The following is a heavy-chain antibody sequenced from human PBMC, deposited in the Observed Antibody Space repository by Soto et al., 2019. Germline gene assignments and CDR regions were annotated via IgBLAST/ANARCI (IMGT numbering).Heavy chain of an antibody. D-gene: IGHD2-21*01. CDR3: ARGRDSGLYYFDY. CDR2: ISTAGNT. Sequence: GGSLRLSCAASGFTFSNYDMHWVRQATGKGLEWVSTISTAGNTYSPGSVKGRFTISRENAKNSLYLQMNSLRVDDTAVYYCARGRDSGLYYFDYWGQGTLVTVSS. CDR1: GFTFSNYD. J-gene: IGHJ4*02. V-gene: IGHV3-13*01.